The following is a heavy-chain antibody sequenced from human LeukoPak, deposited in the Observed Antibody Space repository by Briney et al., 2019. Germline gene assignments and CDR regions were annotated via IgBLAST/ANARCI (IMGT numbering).Heavy chain of an antibody. CDR1: GGSISSYY. CDR2: IYSSGST. CDR3: ARDTSRFD. Sequence: SETLSLTCTVSGGSISSYYWSWIRQPAGKGLEWIGRIYSSGSTDYNPSLKSRVTMSVDTSKNQISLNLSSVTAADTAVYFCARDTSRFDWGQGTLVTVSS. D-gene: IGHD3-16*01. J-gene: IGHJ4*02. V-gene: IGHV4-4*07.